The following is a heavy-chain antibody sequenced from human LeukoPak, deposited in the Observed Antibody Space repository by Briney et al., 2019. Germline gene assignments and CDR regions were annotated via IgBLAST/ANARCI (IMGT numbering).Heavy chain of an antibody. V-gene: IGHV4-4*07. CDR2: IYSSGST. CDR3: ARGPDRRDGYKSLDY. Sequence: SETLSLTCTVPGGSIRNYHWSWIRQPAGQGLEWIGRIYSSGSTNYNPSLKSRLTMSVDTSKNQFSLKLTSVTAADTAVYYCARGPDRRDGYKSLDYWGQGILVTVSS. D-gene: IGHD5-24*01. J-gene: IGHJ4*02. CDR1: GGSIRNYH.